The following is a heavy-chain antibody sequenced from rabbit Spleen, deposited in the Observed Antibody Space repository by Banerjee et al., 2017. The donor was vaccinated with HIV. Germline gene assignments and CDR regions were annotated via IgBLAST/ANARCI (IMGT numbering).Heavy chain of an antibody. CDR3: ARDTSSSFSSYGMDL. V-gene: IGHV1S40*01. J-gene: IGHJ6*01. D-gene: IGHD1-1*01. CDR2: IDTGGRDFS. Sequence: LVEYGGDLVQPGASLTLTCTASGFDFSAYTFMCWVRQAPGKGLEWIACIDTGGRDFSYYASWAKGRFTISKTSSTTVTLQMTSLTVADTATYFCARDTSSSFSSYGMDLWGPGTLVTVS. CDR1: GFDFSAYTF.